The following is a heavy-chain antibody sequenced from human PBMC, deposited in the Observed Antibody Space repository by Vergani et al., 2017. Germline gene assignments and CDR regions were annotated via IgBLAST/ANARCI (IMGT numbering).Heavy chain of an antibody. CDR2: IIPIFGTA. CDR3: ARDLPRYDFWSGYLHIPIDY. CDR1: GYTFTSYY. D-gene: IGHD3-3*01. V-gene: IGHV1-69*01. Sequence: QVQLVQSGAEVKKPGASVKVSCKASGYTFTSYYMHWVRQAPGQGLEWMGGIIPIFGTANYAQKFQGRVTITADESTSTAYMELSSLRSEDTAVYYCARDLPRYDFWSGYLHIPIDYWGQGTLVTVSS. J-gene: IGHJ4*02.